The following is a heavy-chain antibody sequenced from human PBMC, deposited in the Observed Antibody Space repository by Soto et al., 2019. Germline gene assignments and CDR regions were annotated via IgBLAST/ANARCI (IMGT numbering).Heavy chain of an antibody. Sequence: ASVKVSFKASGYSFTSYGISWVRQAPGQGLEWMGWISAYNGNTNYAQKLQGRVTMTTDTSTSTAYMELRSLRSDDTAVYYCARVRDIVVVVAANNWFDPWGQGTLVTVSS. V-gene: IGHV1-18*01. D-gene: IGHD2-15*01. J-gene: IGHJ5*02. CDR3: ARVRDIVVVVAANNWFDP. CDR2: ISAYNGNT. CDR1: GYSFTSYG.